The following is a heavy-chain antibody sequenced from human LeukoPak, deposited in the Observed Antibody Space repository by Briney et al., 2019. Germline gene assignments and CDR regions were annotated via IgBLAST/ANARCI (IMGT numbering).Heavy chain of an antibody. V-gene: IGHV4-59*01. CDR2: IYYSGST. CDR3: ARGGNHPPYYYYMDV. CDR1: GGSISSYY. Sequence: SETLSLTCTVSGGSISSYYWSWIRQPPGKGLEWIGYIYYSGSTNYNPSLKSRVTISVDTSKNQFSLKLSSVTAADTAVYYCARGGNHPPYYYYMDVWGKGTTVTVSS. J-gene: IGHJ6*03. D-gene: IGHD4-23*01.